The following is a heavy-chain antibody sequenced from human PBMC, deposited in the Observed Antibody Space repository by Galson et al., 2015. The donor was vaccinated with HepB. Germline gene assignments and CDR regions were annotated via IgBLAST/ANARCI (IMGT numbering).Heavy chain of an antibody. CDR2: IYYDGSSE. CDR1: GFDFSSYG. Sequence: SLRLSCAASGFDFSSYGMHWVRQAPGKGLEWVAVIYYDGSSEFYADSVTGRFTISRDNSRNTLYLQMNSLTAEDTAVYYCATLPSYSANYVHASDIWGQGTMVTVSS. CDR3: ATLPSYSANYVHASDI. V-gene: IGHV3-33*01. D-gene: IGHD1-26*01. J-gene: IGHJ3*02.